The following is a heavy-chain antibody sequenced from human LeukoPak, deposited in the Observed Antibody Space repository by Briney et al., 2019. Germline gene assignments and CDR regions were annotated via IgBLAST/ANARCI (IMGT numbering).Heavy chain of an antibody. CDR2: INHSGST. D-gene: IGHD4-17*01. Sequence: SETLSLTCAVYGGSFSGYYWSWIRQPPGKGLEWIGEINHSGSTNYNPFLKSRVTISVDTSKNQFSLKLSSVTAADTAVYYCARGRGYGDYFVDYWGQGTLVTVSS. J-gene: IGHJ4*02. CDR3: ARGRGYGDYFVDY. CDR1: GGSFSGYY. V-gene: IGHV4-34*01.